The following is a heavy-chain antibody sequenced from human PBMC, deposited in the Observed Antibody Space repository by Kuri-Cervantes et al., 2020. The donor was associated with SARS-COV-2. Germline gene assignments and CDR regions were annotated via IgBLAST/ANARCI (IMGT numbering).Heavy chain of an antibody. CDR2: ISGSGGST. J-gene: IGHJ4*02. V-gene: IGHV3-23*01. CDR1: GFTFSSYA. CDR3: AKLGSRRHYED. D-gene: IGHD4-17*01. Sequence: GESLKISCAASGFTFSSYAMSWVRQAPGKGLEWVSAISGSGGSTYYADSVKGRFTISRDNSKNTLYLQMNNLRAEDTAVYYCAKLGSRRHYEDWGQGTLVTVSS.